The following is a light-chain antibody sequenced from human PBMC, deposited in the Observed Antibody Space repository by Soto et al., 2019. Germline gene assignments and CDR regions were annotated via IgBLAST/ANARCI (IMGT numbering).Light chain of an antibody. CDR1: QSIRSY. J-gene: IGKJ2*02. V-gene: IGKV3-15*01. Sequence: VMTQSPATLSVSPGETATLSCRASQSIRSYLAWYQQKPGQAPRLLIYGASMRATGVPTRFSGSGSGTEFTLTISSLQSEDFAVYFCQQRGKWPSTFGPGTKVEMK. CDR3: QQRGKWPST. CDR2: GAS.